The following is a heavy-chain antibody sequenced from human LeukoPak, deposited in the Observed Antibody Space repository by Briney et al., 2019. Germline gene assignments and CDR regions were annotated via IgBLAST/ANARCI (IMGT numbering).Heavy chain of an antibody. D-gene: IGHD5-24*01. CDR1: GFTFNLYA. CDR3: AQFSARFDP. J-gene: IGHJ5*02. V-gene: IGHV3-23*01. CDR2: LSGGGNTT. Sequence: GGSLRLSCAASGFTFNLYAMSWVRQAPGKGLEWVSGLSGGGNTTYYADSVKGRFTISRDNSRNTLYLQMSSLRVEDTAVYYCAQFSARFDPWGQGALVTVSS.